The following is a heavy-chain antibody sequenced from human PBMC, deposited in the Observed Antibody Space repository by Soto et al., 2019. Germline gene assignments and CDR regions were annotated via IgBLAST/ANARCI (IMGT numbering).Heavy chain of an antibody. D-gene: IGHD3-10*01. Sequence: SWVRQAPGQGLEWIGEINPSGVTNYNPSLRSRVTMSVDTSKNQLSVRLSSVTAADTAIYYCAREYYYGTNSRQFEYWGQGTPVTVSS. CDR3: AREYYYGTNSRQFEY. CDR2: INPSGVT. J-gene: IGHJ4*02. V-gene: IGHV4-34*01.